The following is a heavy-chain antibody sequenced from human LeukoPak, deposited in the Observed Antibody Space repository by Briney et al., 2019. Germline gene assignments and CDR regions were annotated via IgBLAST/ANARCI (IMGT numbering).Heavy chain of an antibody. Sequence: SETLSLTCAVYGGSVSGYYWSWIRQPPEKGLEWIGEISHRGRTHYTPSLQSRVTMSVDTSKNQFALNLNSVTAADTAVYYCARVPLRFLEPFGYWGQGILVTVSS. D-gene: IGHD3-3*01. CDR1: GGSVSGYY. J-gene: IGHJ4*02. CDR3: ARVPLRFLEPFGY. CDR2: ISHRGRT. V-gene: IGHV4-34*01.